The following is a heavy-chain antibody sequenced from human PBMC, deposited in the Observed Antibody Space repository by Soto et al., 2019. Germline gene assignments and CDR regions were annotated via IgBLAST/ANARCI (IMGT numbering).Heavy chain of an antibody. CDR3: ARSAQGYDSGPSSFGWFDP. CDR1: GVSLSGYR. J-gene: IGHJ5*02. V-gene: IGHV4-59*01. D-gene: IGHD3-10*01. CDR2: IYSSGAT. Sequence: QVQMQESGPGLVRPSETLSLTCTVSGVSLSGYRWGWFRQSPAKELDWIGYIYSSGATKYNPSLMSRVTISVDMSKNQFSLKMRSVNAADTAVYYCARSAQGYDSGPSSFGWFDPWGQGTLVTVSS.